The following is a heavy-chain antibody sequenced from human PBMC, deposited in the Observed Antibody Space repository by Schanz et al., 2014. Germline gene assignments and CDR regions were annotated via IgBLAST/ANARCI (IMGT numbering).Heavy chain of an antibody. CDR1: GFTFSSYT. J-gene: IGHJ4*02. V-gene: IGHV3-21*01. D-gene: IGHD3-16*01. CDR3: ARGTPFLCDY. CDR2: ISSTSTYL. Sequence: EGQLLESGGGLVKPGDSLRLSCAASGFTFSSYTMKWVRQAPGKGLEWVSSISSTSTYLYYADSVKGRFTISRDSARNSLYLQMSSLRAEDTAVYYCARGTPFLCDYWGQGTLVTVSS.